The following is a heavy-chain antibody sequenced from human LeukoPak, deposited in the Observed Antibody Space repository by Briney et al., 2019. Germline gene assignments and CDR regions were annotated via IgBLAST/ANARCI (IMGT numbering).Heavy chain of an antibody. V-gene: IGHV6-1*01. CDR2: TYYRSKWYN. CDR3: ARVGKRMAAAGDYYFYMDV. Sequence: SQTLSLTCAISGDSVSNNRATWNWIRQSPSRGLEWLGRTYYRSKWYNDYAVSVKSRININPDTSKNQFSLQLNSVTPEDTAVYYCARVGKRMAAAGDYYFYMDVWGKGTTVTISS. D-gene: IGHD6-13*01. CDR1: GDSVSNNRAT. J-gene: IGHJ6*03.